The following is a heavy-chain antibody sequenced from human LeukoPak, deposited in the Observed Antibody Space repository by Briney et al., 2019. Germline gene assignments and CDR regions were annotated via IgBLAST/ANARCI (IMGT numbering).Heavy chain of an antibody. CDR3: ARKAAMVPSLDY. D-gene: IGHD5-18*01. J-gene: IGHJ4*02. V-gene: IGHV1-8*01. CDR2: MNPNSGNT. CDR1: GYTFTSYD. Sequence: ASVKVSCKASGYTFTSYDINWVRQATGQGLEWMGWMNPNSGNTGYAQKFQGRVTMTRNTSISTAYMELSSLRSEDTAVYYCARKAAMVPSLDYWGQGTLVTVSS.